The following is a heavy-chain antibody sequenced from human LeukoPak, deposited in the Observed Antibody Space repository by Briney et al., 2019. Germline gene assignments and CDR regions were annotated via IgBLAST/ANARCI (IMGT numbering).Heavy chain of an antibody. D-gene: IGHD3-10*01. CDR3: ARDRSPGNFDY. Sequence: GGSLRLSCAASGFTFSSYGMNWVRQSPGKGLEWVAVILHDGSNKYYADSVKGRFTISRDNSKNTMYLQMNSLRAEDTAVYYCARDRSPGNFDYWGQGTLVTVSS. V-gene: IGHV3-30*03. CDR2: ILHDGSNK. CDR1: GFTFSSYG. J-gene: IGHJ4*02.